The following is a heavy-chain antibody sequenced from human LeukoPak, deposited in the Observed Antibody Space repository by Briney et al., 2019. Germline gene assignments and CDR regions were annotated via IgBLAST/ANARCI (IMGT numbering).Heavy chain of an antibody. V-gene: IGHV4-59*01. J-gene: IGHJ6*02. CDR2: IYSSGST. Sequence: SETLSLTCTVSGGSISSYYWSWIRQPPGKGLEWIGYIYSSGSTNYNPSLKSRVTISVDTSKNKFSLKLSSVPAADTAVFFKQKTAYDILTGGVNYYYYGMDVWGQGTTVTVSS. CDR1: GGSISSYY. D-gene: IGHD3-9*01. CDR3: QKTAYDILTGGVNYYYYGMDV.